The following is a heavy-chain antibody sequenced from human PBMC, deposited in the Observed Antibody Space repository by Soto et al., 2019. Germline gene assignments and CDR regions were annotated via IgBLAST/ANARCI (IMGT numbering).Heavy chain of an antibody. J-gene: IGHJ4*02. CDR3: AKRAWGTYYFDY. D-gene: IGHD3-16*01. CDR2: ISGSGDST. CDR1: GFTFSSYA. V-gene: IGHV3-23*01. Sequence: EVQLLESGGGLVQPGGSLRLSCAASGFTFSSYAMSWVRQAPGKGLEWVSAISGSGDSTFYADSVKGRFTISRDNSKNTLYLQLNSLRAEDTAVYYCAKRAWGTYYFDYWGQGTLVTVSS.